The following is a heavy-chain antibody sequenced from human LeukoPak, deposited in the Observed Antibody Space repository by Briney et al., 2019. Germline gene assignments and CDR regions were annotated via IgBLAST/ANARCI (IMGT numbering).Heavy chain of an antibody. J-gene: IGHJ3*02. D-gene: IGHD6-13*01. CDR1: GFTSSSYW. Sequence: GGSLRLSCAASGFTSSSYWMHWVRQAPGKGLVCFSRINGDGSTISYADSVKGRFTISRDNAKNTLYLQMNSLRAEDTAVYYCASSIATAGSAAFDMWGQGTMVTVSS. CDR2: INGDGSTI. CDR3: ASSIATAGSAAFDM. V-gene: IGHV3-74*01.